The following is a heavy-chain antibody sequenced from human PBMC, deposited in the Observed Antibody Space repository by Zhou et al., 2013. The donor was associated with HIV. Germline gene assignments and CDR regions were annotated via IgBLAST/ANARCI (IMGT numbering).Heavy chain of an antibody. CDR1: GYNFNEFY. D-gene: IGHD6-19*01. CDR3: VRDGGPVEIDR. V-gene: IGHV1-2*02. Sequence: QVQLVQSGPEIKEPGASVKVSCKGSGYNFNEFYTHWVRQAPGHGPEWMGFINPKTGKTKYAEKFQDRVTLSRDTSMRTTYMELTRLTSDDSAMYYCVRDGGPVEIDRWGQGTLVIVSS. J-gene: IGHJ5*02. CDR2: INPKTGKT.